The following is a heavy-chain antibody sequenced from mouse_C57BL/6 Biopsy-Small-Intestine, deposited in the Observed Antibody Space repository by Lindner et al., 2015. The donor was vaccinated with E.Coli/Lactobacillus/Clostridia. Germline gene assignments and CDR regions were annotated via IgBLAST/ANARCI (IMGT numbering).Heavy chain of an antibody. Sequence: VQLQESGPGLANLLRLCPXPVLSLATPSPVITGTGSGNSQGINLSTWGYISYSGSTYYNPSLKSRISITRDTSKNQYYLQLNSVTTEDTATYYCARLNYDYDDVFDVWGTGTTVTVSS. J-gene: IGHJ1*03. D-gene: IGHD2-4*01. CDR3: ARLNYDYDDVFDV. CDR2: ISYSGST. CDR1: ATPSPVIT. V-gene: IGHV3-8*01.